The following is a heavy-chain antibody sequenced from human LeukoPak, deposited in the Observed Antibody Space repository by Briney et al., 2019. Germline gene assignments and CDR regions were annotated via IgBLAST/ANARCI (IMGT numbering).Heavy chain of an antibody. J-gene: IGHJ4*02. CDR3: ARAYSSGLIDY. Sequence: GASVTVSCKASGYTFTSYDINWVRQAPGQGLEGMGWMNPNSGNTVYAQRFQGRVTMTRNTSISTAYMELSSLSSEDTAVYYCARAYSSGLIDYWGQGTLVTVSS. V-gene: IGHV1-8*01. CDR2: MNPNSGNT. D-gene: IGHD6-19*01. CDR1: GYTFTSYD.